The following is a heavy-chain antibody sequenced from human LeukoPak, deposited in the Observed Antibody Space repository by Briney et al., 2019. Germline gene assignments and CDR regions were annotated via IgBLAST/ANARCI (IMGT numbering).Heavy chain of an antibody. D-gene: IGHD2-15*01. CDR1: GFTFRNYA. CDR2: LSYDGTNK. V-gene: IGHV3-30-3*01. CDR3: AKDLRGRYCSGGSCYSGIDY. Sequence: GGSLRLSCAVSGFTFRNYAMYWVRQAPAKGLEWVAVLSYDGTNKYYADSVKGRFTISRDNSKNTLYLQMNSLRAEDTAVYYCAKDLRGRYCSGGSCYSGIDYWGQGTLVTVSS. J-gene: IGHJ4*02.